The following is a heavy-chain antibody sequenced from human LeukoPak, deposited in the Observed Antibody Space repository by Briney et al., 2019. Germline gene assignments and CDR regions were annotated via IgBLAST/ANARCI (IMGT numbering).Heavy chain of an antibody. Sequence: PAASVKVSCKASGGTFSSYAISWVRQAPGQGPEWMGGIIPIFGTENYAQRCQGRVTITTDESKSTVYMELSSLRSEDTAVYYCARNLGRGYYGARTKDTEIGWFDPWGQGTLVTVSS. CDR1: GGTFSSYA. V-gene: IGHV1-69*05. CDR2: IIPIFGTE. D-gene: IGHD3-10*01. CDR3: ARNLGRGYYGARTKDTEIGWFDP. J-gene: IGHJ5*02.